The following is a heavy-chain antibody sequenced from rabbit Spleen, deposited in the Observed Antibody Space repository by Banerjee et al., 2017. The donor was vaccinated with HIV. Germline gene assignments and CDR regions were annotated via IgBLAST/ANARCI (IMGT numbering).Heavy chain of an antibody. D-gene: IGHD4-1*01. CDR1: GFDFGRYA. Sequence: QEKLKNTGGSQVQTGGSLKFSCKNSGFDFGRYAMSWVRQAKGKDLEWIGAIYTGRGCTYYANLVNGRFTISSDNSQNTVDLQMNSLTAADTATYFCARYYIFYVMDLCGSGTLVPVS. CDR3: ARYYIFYVMDL. CDR2: IYTGRGCT. J-gene: IGHJ6*01. V-gene: IGHV1S47*01.